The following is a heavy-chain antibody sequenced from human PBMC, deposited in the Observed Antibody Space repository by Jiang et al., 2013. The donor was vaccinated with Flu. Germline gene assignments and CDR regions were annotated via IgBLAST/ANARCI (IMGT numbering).Heavy chain of an antibody. Sequence: SSISSSSSYIYYADSVKGRFTISRDNAKNSLYLQMNSLRAEDTAVYYCASTLPGVATFYYWGQGTLVTVSS. CDR2: ISSSSSYI. J-gene: IGHJ4*02. V-gene: IGHV3-21*01. D-gene: IGHD5-12*01. CDR3: ASTLPGVATFYY.